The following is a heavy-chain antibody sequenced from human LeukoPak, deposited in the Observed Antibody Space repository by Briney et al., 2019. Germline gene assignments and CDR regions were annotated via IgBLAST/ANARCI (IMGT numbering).Heavy chain of an antibody. J-gene: IGHJ4*02. CDR1: GYTFTGYY. V-gene: IGHV1-2*04. D-gene: IGHD3-22*01. Sequence: ASVKVSCKASGYTFTGYYMHWVRQAPGQGLEWMGWINPNSGRTNYAQKFQGWVTMTRDTSISTAYMELSRLRSDDTAVYYCAREEPDSSGYYRFDYWGQGTLVTVSS. CDR3: AREEPDSSGYYRFDY. CDR2: INPNSGRT.